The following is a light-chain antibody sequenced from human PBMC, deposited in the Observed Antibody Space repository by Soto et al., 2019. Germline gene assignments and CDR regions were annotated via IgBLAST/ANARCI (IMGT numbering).Light chain of an antibody. CDR3: QQSYCTPPIT. Sequence: DIQLTQSPSFLSASVGDRVTITCRASQTISSWLAWYQQKPGKAPKLLIYAASNLQSAVPSRFSGSGSGTDFTLTINNLQPEDFATYYCQQSYCTPPITFGQGTRLEIK. V-gene: IGKV1-39*01. CDR1: QTISSW. CDR2: AAS. J-gene: IGKJ5*01.